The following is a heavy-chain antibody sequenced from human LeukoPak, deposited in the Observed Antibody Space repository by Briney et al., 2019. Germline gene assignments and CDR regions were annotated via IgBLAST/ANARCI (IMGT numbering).Heavy chain of an antibody. D-gene: IGHD1-26*01. Sequence: GGSLRLSCAASGFTFSSYAMHWVRQAPGKGLEWVAVISYDGSNKYYADSVKGRFTISRDNSKNTLYLQMNSLRAEDTAVYYCARAGFREGATRYYFDYWGQGTLVTVSS. CDR1: GFTFSSYA. CDR3: ARAGFREGATRYYFDY. J-gene: IGHJ4*02. V-gene: IGHV3-30-3*01. CDR2: ISYDGSNK.